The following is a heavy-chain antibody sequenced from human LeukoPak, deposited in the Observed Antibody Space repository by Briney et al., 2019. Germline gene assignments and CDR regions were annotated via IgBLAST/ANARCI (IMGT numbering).Heavy chain of an antibody. Sequence: PSETLSLTCTVSGGSISSSSYYWGWIRQPPGKGLEWIGSIYYSGNTYYNPSLKSRVTISVDTSKNQFSLKLSSVTAADTAVYYCARQGDVGGSSGHCYFDYWGQGNPVTVSS. V-gene: IGHV4-39*01. CDR1: GGSISSSSYY. J-gene: IGHJ4*02. CDR2: IYYSGNT. CDR3: ARQGDVGGSSGHCYFDY. D-gene: IGHD6-19*01.